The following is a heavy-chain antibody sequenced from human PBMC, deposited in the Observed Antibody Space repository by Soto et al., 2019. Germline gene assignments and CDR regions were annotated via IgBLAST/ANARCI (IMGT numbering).Heavy chain of an antibody. V-gene: IGHV4-30-4*01. CDR3: AISLQVCRPSSCFDL. Sequence: SETLSLTCTVSGGSISSGDYYWSWIRQPPGKGLEWIGYIYYSGSTYYNPSLKSRVTISVDTSRNQFSLKLSSVTAADTAVYYCAISLQVCRPSSCFDLPGPGTLVT. CDR2: IYYSGST. J-gene: IGHJ5*02. D-gene: IGHD6-6*01. CDR1: GGSISSGDYY.